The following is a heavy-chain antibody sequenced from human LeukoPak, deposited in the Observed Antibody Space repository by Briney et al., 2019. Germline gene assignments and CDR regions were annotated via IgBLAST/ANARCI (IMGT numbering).Heavy chain of an antibody. CDR1: GPSISSSNYY. CDR3: ARTNYGSGSYFEYYFDY. J-gene: IGHJ4*02. D-gene: IGHD3-10*01. CDR2: IYYTGTT. Sequence: SETLSLTCTVSGPSISSSNYYWGWIRQPPEKGLEWVGSIYYTGTTYYTPSLKSRVTISVDTSKNQFSLKLSSVTAADTAVYYCARTNYGSGSYFEYYFDYWGQGTLVTVSS. V-gene: IGHV4-39*07.